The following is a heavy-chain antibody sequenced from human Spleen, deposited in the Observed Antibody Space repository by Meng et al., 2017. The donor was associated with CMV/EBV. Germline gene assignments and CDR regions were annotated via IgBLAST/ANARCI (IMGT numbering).Heavy chain of an antibody. CDR3: ASRGDYDFWSGYSINAFDI. CDR2: IYSGGSST. Sequence: GESLKISCAASGFTFSSYAMSWVRQAPGKGLEWVSVIYSGGSSTYYADSVKGRFTISRDNSKNTLYLQMNSLRAEDTAVYYCASRGDYDFWSGYSINAFDIWGQGTMVTVSS. J-gene: IGHJ3*02. CDR1: GFTFSSYA. D-gene: IGHD3-3*01. V-gene: IGHV3-23*03.